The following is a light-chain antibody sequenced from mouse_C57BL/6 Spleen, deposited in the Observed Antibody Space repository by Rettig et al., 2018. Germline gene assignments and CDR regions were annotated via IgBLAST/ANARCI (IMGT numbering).Light chain of an antibody. V-gene: IGKV4-72*01. CDR1: SRVSY. Sequence: QIVLSQSPAILSASPGEKVTMTCRASSRVSYMHWSQPKPGSSPKPWIYATSNLASGVPARFSGSGSGTSYSLTISRVEAEDAATYCCQQWSSNPPTFGGGTKLEIK. J-gene: IGKJ2*01. CDR3: QQWSSNPPT. CDR2: ATS.